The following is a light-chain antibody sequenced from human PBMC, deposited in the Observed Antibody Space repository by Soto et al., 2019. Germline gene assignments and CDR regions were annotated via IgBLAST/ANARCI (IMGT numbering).Light chain of an antibody. CDR3: QHYNSYST. CDR1: QSISSW. J-gene: IGKJ5*01. Sequence: DIQMTQSPSTLSASVGDRVTVTCRASQSISSWLAWYQQRPGKAPKLLIYAASTLQSGVPSRFSGSGSGTEFTLTISSLQPEDFATYYCQHYNSYSTFGQGTRLEIK. CDR2: AAS. V-gene: IGKV1-5*01.